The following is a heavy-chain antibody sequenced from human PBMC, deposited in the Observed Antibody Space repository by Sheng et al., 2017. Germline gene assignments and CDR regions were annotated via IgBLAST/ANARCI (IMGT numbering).Heavy chain of an antibody. CDR3: ARDGVRGAFHYYYMDV. V-gene: IGHV1-18*01. D-gene: IGHD3-10*01. J-gene: IGHJ6*03. Sequence: QVQLVQSGAEVKKPGASVKVSCKASGYTFSIYGISWVRQAPGQGLEWMGWISAYNGDTNFPKESSRARVTMTTDTSTRTAYMELRSLRSDDTAVYYCARDGVRGAFHYYYMDVWAKGPRSPSP. CDR2: ISAYNGDT. CDR1: GYTFSIYG.